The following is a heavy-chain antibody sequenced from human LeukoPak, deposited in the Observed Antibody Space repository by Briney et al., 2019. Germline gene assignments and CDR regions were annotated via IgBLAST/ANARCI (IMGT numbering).Heavy chain of an antibody. D-gene: IGHD6-25*01. CDR3: AGGTYHYYYYMDV. V-gene: IGHV1-69*05. Sequence: GASVKVSCKASGYTFTNYAMNWVRQAPGQGLEWMGGIIPIFGTANYAQKFQGRVTITTDESTSTAYMELSSLRSEDTAVYYCAGGTYHYYYYMDVWGKGTTVTVSS. CDR1: GYTFTNYA. J-gene: IGHJ6*03. CDR2: IIPIFGTA.